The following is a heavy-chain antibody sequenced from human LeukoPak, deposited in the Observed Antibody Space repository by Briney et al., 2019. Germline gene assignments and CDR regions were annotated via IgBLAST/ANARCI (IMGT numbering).Heavy chain of an antibody. Sequence: PSETLSLTCTVSGGSISSYYWSWIRQPAGKGLEWIGRIYTSGSTNYNPSLKSRVTMSVDTSKNQFSLKLSSVTAADTAVYYCAVEVRYFDLTTQYYFDYWGQGTLVTVSS. D-gene: IGHD3-9*01. J-gene: IGHJ4*02. CDR1: GGSISSYY. CDR2: IYTSGST. V-gene: IGHV4-4*07. CDR3: AVEVRYFDLTTQYYFDY.